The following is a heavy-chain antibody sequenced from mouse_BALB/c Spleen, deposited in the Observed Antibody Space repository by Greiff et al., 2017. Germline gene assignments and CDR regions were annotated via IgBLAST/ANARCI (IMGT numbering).Heavy chain of an antibody. CDR2: ISYSGST. CDR3: ARGYGYDVWYFDV. J-gene: IGHJ1*01. Sequence: VQLKESGPSLVKPSQTLSLTCSVTGDSITSGYWNWIRKFPGNKLEYMGYISYSGSTYYNPSLKSRISITRDTSKNQYYLQLNSVTTEDTATYYCARGYGYDVWYFDVWGAGTTVTVSS. V-gene: IGHV3-8*02. D-gene: IGHD2-2*01. CDR1: GDSITSGY.